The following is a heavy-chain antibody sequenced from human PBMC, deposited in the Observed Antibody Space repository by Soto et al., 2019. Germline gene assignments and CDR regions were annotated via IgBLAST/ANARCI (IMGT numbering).Heavy chain of an antibody. CDR2: ISAHDGST. CDR1: GYIFPSHG. CDR3: GSVGGNGWFADF. D-gene: IGHD6-19*01. J-gene: IGHJ4*02. Sequence: QVQLVQSGAEVKKPGASVKVSCKASGYIFPSHGVSWVRQAPGQGLEWVGWISAHDGSTNYAPKVQGRVTMITETTTNIAYMELRSWRSDDTAVYYCGSVGGNGWFADFWGQGTLVTVSS. V-gene: IGHV1-18*01.